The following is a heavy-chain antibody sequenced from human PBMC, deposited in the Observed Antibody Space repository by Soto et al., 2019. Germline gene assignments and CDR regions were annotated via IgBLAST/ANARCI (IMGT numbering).Heavy chain of an antibody. J-gene: IGHJ4*02. CDR1: GYTFTSYG. CDR2: ISAYNGNT. D-gene: IGHD3-10*01. V-gene: IGHV1-18*01. CDR3: AGGWFGEFVYQFDY. Sequence: QVQLVQSGAEVKKPGASVKVSCKPSGYTFTSYGITWVRQAPGQGLEWMGWISAYNGNTNYAQKFQGRVTMTTDTATSTAYMELRSLGSDDPAVYYCAGGWFGEFVYQFDYWGQGTLVTVSS.